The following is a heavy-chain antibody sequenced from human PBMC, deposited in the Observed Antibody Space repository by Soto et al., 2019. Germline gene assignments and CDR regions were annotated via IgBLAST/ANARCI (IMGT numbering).Heavy chain of an antibody. D-gene: IGHD2-15*01. CDR2: ISGSGVGT. CDR3: AKDVAPVGLSDGSGYFAL. CDR1: GFIFRNYA. V-gene: IGHV3-23*01. Sequence: EVQLLESGGGSVQPGGSLRLSCEASGFIFRNYAMSWVRQPPGKGLEWVSSISGSGVGTYYADSVQGGFTISRGNSTNTRFLQLRRLRAEDTALDYCAKDVAPVGLSDGSGYFALGGQGALVTV. J-gene: IGHJ4*02.